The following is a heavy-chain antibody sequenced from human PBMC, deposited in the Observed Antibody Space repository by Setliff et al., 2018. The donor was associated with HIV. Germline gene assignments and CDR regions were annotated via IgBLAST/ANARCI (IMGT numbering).Heavy chain of an antibody. V-gene: IGHV1-46*01. CDR2: INSINGDT. CDR1: GYTFTSYY. J-gene: IGHJ4*02. D-gene: IGHD6-13*01. CDR3: ARMKWGGSAAAGWDY. Sequence: ASVKVSCKASGYTFTSYYMNWVRQAPGQGLEWVGIINSINGDTNYGQKFQGRVTITRDTSTSTLYLELSSLTSDDTAVYYCARMKWGGSAAAGWDYWGQGTQVTAPQ.